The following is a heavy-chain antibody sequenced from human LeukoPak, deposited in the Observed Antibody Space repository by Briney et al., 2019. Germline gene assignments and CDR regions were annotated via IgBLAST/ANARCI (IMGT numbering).Heavy chain of an antibody. D-gene: IGHD3-16*01. V-gene: IGHV4-61*01. CDR1: GASVRSGSYY. CDR2: IYHTGST. Sequence: SEPLSLTCPVSGASVRSGSYYWTWIRQPPGEGLEWIGDIYHTGSTNYNPSLKSRVTFSLDKSKNHFALKLTSVTVPDTAIYYCASYDYVWGSLDFWGQGTLVPVSS. J-gene: IGHJ4*02. CDR3: ASYDYVWGSLDF.